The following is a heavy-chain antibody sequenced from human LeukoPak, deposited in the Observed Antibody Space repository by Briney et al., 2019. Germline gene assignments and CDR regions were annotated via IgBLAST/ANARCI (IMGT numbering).Heavy chain of an antibody. CDR1: GYTFIYYH. CDR3: ARDPPGDSGLDC. CDR2: IEPHSGGT. J-gene: IGHJ4*02. D-gene: IGHD1-26*01. V-gene: IGHV1-2*02. Sequence: ASVKVSCKTSGYTFIYYHVHWVRQAPGQGLEWMGWIEPHSGGTDFAEKFHGRLTMTRDTSITTVYMEMTRLTSDDTAVYYCARDPPGDSGLDCWGQGTLVTVSS.